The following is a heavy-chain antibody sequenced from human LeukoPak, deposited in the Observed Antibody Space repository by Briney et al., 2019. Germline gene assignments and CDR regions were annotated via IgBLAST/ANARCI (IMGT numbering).Heavy chain of an antibody. Sequence: PGGSLRLSCAASGFTFSSYTMSWVRQAPGKGLEWVSGISGSGGSTYYADSMKGRFTISRDNSRNTLYLQMNSLRAEDTAVYYCAKDRGAVAGTVTCFDFWGQGALVTVSS. CDR2: ISGSGGST. CDR1: GFTFSSYT. V-gene: IGHV3-23*01. CDR3: AKDRGAVAGTVTCFDF. J-gene: IGHJ4*02. D-gene: IGHD6-19*01.